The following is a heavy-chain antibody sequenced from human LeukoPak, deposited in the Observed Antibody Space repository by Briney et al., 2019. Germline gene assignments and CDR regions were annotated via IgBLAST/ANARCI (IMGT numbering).Heavy chain of an antibody. V-gene: IGHV3-23*01. J-gene: IGHJ4*02. CDR1: GFTFSNSA. Sequence: GGSLRLSCAASGFTFSNSAMSWVRQAPGKGLEWVSAISGSGGSTYYADSVKGRFTISRDNSKNTLYLQMNSLRAEDTAVYYCAEGIVVEAFDYWGQGTLVTVSS. CDR3: AEGIVVEAFDY. D-gene: IGHD3-22*01. CDR2: ISGSGGST.